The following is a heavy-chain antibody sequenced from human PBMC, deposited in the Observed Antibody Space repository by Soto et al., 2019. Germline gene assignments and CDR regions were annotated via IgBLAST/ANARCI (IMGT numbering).Heavy chain of an antibody. D-gene: IGHD3-9*01. Sequence: PSETLSLTCAVYGGSFSGYYWSWIRQPPGKGLEWIGEINHSGSTNYNPSLKSRVTISVGTSKNQFSLKLSSVTAADTAVYYCARTEDYYDILTGYYPSHFDYWGQGTLVTVSS. CDR1: GGSFSGYY. V-gene: IGHV4-34*01. J-gene: IGHJ4*02. CDR3: ARTEDYYDILTGYYPSHFDY. CDR2: INHSGST.